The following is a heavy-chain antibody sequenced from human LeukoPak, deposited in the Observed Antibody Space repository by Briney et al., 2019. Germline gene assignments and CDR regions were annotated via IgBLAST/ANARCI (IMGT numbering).Heavy chain of an antibody. V-gene: IGHV1-18*04. Sequence: GASVKVSCKASGYTFTSYGISWVRQAPGQGLEWMGWISAYNGNTNYAQKLQGRVTMTTDTSTSTAYMELRSLRSDDTAVYYCARGVTSSSWYLGERYFDYWGQGTLVTVSS. CDR1: GYTFTSYG. D-gene: IGHD6-13*01. J-gene: IGHJ4*02. CDR3: ARGVTSSSWYLGERYFDY. CDR2: ISAYNGNT.